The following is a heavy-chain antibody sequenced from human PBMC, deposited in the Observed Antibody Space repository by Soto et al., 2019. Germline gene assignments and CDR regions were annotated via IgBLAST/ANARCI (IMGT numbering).Heavy chain of an antibody. CDR2: IYPGDSDT. V-gene: IGHV5-51*01. Sequence: HGESLKIACKGSGYSFTSYWIGWVRQMPGKGLEWMGIIYPGDSDTRYSPSFQGQVTISADKSISTAYLQWSSLKASDTAMYYCARQSIAADSLQRTYYYYYGMDVWGQGTTVTVSS. J-gene: IGHJ6*02. D-gene: IGHD6-13*01. CDR1: GYSFTSYW. CDR3: ARQSIAADSLQRTYYYYYGMDV.